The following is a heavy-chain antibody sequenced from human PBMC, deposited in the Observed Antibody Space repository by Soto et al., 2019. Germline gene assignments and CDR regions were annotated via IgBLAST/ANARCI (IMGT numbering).Heavy chain of an antibody. V-gene: IGHV3-23*01. CDR1: GFTFINYG. CDR3: AKEYYYGSGAYDVAFDI. D-gene: IGHD3-10*01. CDR2: ISGSGGST. Sequence: RLWSGVAGFTFINYGGTWVIQAPGKGLEWVSAISGSGGSTYYAVSVKGRFTISRDNSRNTLSLQMNSLRAGDTAVYYCAKEYYYGSGAYDVAFDIWGHGTMVTVSS. J-gene: IGHJ3*02.